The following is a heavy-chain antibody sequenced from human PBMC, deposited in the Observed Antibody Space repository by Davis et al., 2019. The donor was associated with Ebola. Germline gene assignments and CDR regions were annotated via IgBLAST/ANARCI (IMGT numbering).Heavy chain of an antibody. D-gene: IGHD1-26*01. CDR3: ARDRGGSYPFFDY. J-gene: IGHJ4*02. Sequence: SETLSLTCAVYGGSFSGYYWSWIRQPPGKGLEWIGEINHSGSTNYNPSLKSRVTISVDTSKNQFSLKLSSVTAADTAVYYCARDRGGSYPFFDYWGQGTLVTVSS. V-gene: IGHV4-34*01. CDR1: GGSFSGYY. CDR2: INHSGST.